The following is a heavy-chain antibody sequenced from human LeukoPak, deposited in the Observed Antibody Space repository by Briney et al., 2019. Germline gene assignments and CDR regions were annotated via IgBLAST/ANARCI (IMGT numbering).Heavy chain of an antibody. J-gene: IGHJ6*02. Sequence: SETLSLTCTVSGGSISSYYRSWIRQPAGKGLEWIGRIYTSGSTNYNPSLKSRVTMSVDTSKNQFSLKLSSVTAADTAVYYCARATPPYGSGSPSLYYYGMDVWGQGTTVTVSS. CDR2: IYTSGST. CDR3: ARATPPYGSGSPSLYYYGMDV. V-gene: IGHV4-4*07. CDR1: GGSISSYY. D-gene: IGHD3-10*01.